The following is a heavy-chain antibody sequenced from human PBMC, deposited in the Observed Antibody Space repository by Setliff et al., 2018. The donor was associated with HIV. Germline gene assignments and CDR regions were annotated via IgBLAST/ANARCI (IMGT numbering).Heavy chain of an antibody. Sequence: GASVKVSCKASGGTFSSYAISWVRQAPGQGLEWMGWISTYNGNTNYAQKLQDRVTMTTDTSTNTAYMELKSLRSDDTAVYYCARGIQGFDPWGQGTLVTVSS. CDR1: GGTFSSYA. CDR2: ISTYNGNT. CDR3: ARGIQGFDP. V-gene: IGHV1-18*01. J-gene: IGHJ5*02.